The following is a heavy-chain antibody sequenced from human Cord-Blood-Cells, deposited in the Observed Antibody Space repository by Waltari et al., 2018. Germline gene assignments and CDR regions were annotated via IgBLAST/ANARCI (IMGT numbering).Heavy chain of an antibody. CDR3: ATGLWFREFRWDDY. CDR1: GYTLTELS. J-gene: IGHJ4*02. CDR2: FDPEDGET. V-gene: IGHV1-24*01. Sequence: QVQLVQSGAEVKKPGASVKVSCKVSGYTLTELSMHWVRQAPGKGLEWMGGFDPEDGETIYAQKCQGRVTMTEDTSTGTAYMELSSLRSEDTAVYYCATGLWFREFRWDDYWGQGTLVTVSS. D-gene: IGHD3-10*01.